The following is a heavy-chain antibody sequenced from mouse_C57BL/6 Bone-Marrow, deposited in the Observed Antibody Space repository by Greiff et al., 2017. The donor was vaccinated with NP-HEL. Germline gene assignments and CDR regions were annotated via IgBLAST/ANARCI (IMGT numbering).Heavy chain of an antibody. J-gene: IGHJ1*03. Sequence: EVQGVESGGGLVQPKGSLKLSCAASGFSFNTYAMNWVRQAPGQGLEWVARIRSKSNNYATYYADSVKARFTISRDESESMLYLQMNNLRTEDTAMYYCVRHGSSITTVVAHWYFDVWGTGTTVTVSS. CDR1: GFSFNTYA. CDR3: VRHGSSITTVVAHWYFDV. CDR2: IRSKSNNYAT. D-gene: IGHD1-1*01. V-gene: IGHV10-1*01.